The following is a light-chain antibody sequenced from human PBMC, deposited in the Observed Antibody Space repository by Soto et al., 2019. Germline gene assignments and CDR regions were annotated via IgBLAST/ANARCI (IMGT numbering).Light chain of an antibody. CDR2: RAS. V-gene: IGKV3-20*01. CDR3: QQYESSPLT. Sequence: EMVLTQSPDTLSLSPGERATLSGRASQSVSSSFLAWYHQKPGQAPRLLIYRASSRATGIPDRFTGSGSGTDFTLTISRLEPEEFAVYYCQQYESSPLTFGGGTKVEIK. CDR1: QSVSSSF. J-gene: IGKJ4*02.